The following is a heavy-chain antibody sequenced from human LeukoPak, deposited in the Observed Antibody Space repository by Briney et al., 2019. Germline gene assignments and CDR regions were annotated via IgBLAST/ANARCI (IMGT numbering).Heavy chain of an antibody. J-gene: IGHJ4*02. D-gene: IGHD6-19*01. CDR1: GFTFSTYG. CDR3: AKDLSSGARRAY. V-gene: IGHV3-30*18. CDR2: ISYNGSNK. Sequence: GRSLRLSCAASGFTFSTYGMHWVRQAPGKGLEWVAVISYNGSNKYYADSVRGRFTISRDTTKNTLYMQMNSLGDDETGVYFIAKDLSSGARRAYWGQGTLVTVSS.